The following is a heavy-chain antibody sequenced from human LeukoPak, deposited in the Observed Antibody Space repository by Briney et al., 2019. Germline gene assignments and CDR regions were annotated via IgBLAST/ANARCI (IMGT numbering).Heavy chain of an antibody. CDR3: AKDRLYSSSSGDL. J-gene: IGHJ4*02. D-gene: IGHD6-13*01. CDR1: GFTFSSYA. V-gene: IGHV3-30-3*01. Sequence: GGSLRLSCAASGFTFSSYAMHWVRQAPGKGLEWVAVISYDGSNKYYADSVKGRFTISRDNSKNTLYLQMNSLRAEDTAVYYCAKDRLYSSSSGDLWGQGTLVTVSS. CDR2: ISYDGSNK.